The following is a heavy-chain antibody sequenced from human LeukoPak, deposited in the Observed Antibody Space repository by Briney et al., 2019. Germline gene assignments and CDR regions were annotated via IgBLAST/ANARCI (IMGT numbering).Heavy chain of an antibody. CDR2: ISWNSGRI. CDR1: GFTFDDYA. D-gene: IGHD6-13*01. CDR3: AKAGYSSSWYRIYFDY. J-gene: IGHJ4*02. Sequence: QPGGSLRLSCAASGFTFDDYAMHWVRQAPGKGLEWVSGISWNSGRIGYADSVKGRFTISRDNAKNSLYLQMNSLRAEDTALYYCAKAGYSSSWYRIYFDYWGQGTLVTVSS. V-gene: IGHV3-9*01.